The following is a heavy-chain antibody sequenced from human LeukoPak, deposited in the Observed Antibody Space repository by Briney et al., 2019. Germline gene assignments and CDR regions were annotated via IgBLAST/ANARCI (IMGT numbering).Heavy chain of an antibody. CDR1: GGSISSSNW. D-gene: IGHD3-22*01. CDR3: ARTTYYYDSSGYYYARVHYYYYYMDV. J-gene: IGHJ6*03. Sequence: PSETLSLTCAVSGGSISSSNWWSWVRQPPGKGLEWIGEIYHSGSTNYNPSLKSRVTISVDKSKNQFSLKLSSVTAADTAVYYCARTTYYYDSSGYYYARVHYYYYYMDVWGKGTTVTISS. CDR2: IYHSGST. V-gene: IGHV4-4*02.